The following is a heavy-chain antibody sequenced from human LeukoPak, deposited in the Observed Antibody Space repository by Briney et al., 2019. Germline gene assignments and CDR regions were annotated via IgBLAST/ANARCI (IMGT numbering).Heavy chain of an antibody. CDR3: ARDPNRQGIDF. D-gene: IGHD1/OR15-1a*01. Sequence: GGSLRLSCAASGFTFSDHYMTWIRQAPGKGLEWVSYISGTSSTIYYADSVKGRFTISRDNTKKSLYLQINSLRAEDTAVYYCARDPNRQGIDFWGQGTLVTVSS. V-gene: IGHV3-11*04. J-gene: IGHJ4*02. CDR1: GFTFSDHY. CDR2: ISGTSSTI.